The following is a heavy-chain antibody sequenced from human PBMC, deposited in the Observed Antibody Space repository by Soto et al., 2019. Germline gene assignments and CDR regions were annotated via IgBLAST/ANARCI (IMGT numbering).Heavy chain of an antibody. Sequence: QVQLVESGGDLVRPGGSLRLSCAASGFTFSDSYMSWIRQAPGKGLEWVSYISGSSSYTDYADSVKGRFTISRDNAKKSMYLQMDSLRAEDTAVSYCARDHSYCSGGRCYSGWFDPWGQGTLVTVSS. V-gene: IGHV3-11*06. J-gene: IGHJ5*02. CDR1: GFTFSDSY. D-gene: IGHD2-15*01. CDR2: ISGSSSYT. CDR3: ARDHSYCSGGRCYSGWFDP.